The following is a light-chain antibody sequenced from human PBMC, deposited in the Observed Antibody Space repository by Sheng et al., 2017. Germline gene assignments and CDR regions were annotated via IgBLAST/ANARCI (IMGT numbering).Light chain of an antibody. V-gene: IGKV3-15*01. CDR2: GAS. CDR3: QQYDDWWT. J-gene: IGKJ1*01. Sequence: EIVMTQSPATLSVSPGERATLSCRASRGIASNLAWYQQKPGQPPRLLIYGASTRATGIPARFSGSGSVTEFTLTISNLQSEDFAFYYCQQYDDWWTFGQGTKGGNQ. CDR1: RGIASN.